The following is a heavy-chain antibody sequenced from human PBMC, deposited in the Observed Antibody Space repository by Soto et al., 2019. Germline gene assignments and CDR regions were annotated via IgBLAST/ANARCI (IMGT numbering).Heavy chain of an antibody. CDR2: IYSSGDRI. Sequence: PGWSLRRSCAAAGFTFSSYAMSWVRQAPGKGLEWVSSIYSSGDRIYYADSVKGRFTISRDNSKNTLYLQMNSLGAEDTAVYFCAKGPISPYGMDVWGQGTTVTVSS. J-gene: IGHJ6*02. D-gene: IGHD3-3*01. CDR1: GFTFSSYA. V-gene: IGHV3-23*01. CDR3: AKGPISPYGMDV.